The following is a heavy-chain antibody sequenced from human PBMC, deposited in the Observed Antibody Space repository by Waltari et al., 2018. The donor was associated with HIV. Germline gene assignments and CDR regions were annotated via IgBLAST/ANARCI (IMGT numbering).Heavy chain of an antibody. CDR2: IKTKTEGGAT. D-gene: IGHD7-27*01. J-gene: IGHJ4*02. V-gene: IGHV3-15*02. CDR1: GFTFTNAA. CDR3: ATDLLLGTSDTYFLPFDT. Sequence: VQLVESGGALVKPGGCLRLSCAASGFTFTNAALTWVRQAPGRGPVWVSRIKTKTEGGATDYAASATDRFTISRDGSKDTVYLAMTGLKTEDTALYYCATDLLLGTSDTYFLPFDTWGQGTLVTVSS.